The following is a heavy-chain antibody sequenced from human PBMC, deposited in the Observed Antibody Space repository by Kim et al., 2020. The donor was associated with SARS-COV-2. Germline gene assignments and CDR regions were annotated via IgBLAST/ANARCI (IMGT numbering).Heavy chain of an antibody. CDR1: GFTFSSYG. Sequence: GGSLRLSCAASGFTFSSYGMHWVRQAPGKGLEWVAVISYDGSNKYYADSVKGRFTISRDNSKNTLYLQMNSLRAEDTAVYYCAKLPYYDSSGYVYWGQGT. CDR2: ISYDGSNK. V-gene: IGHV3-30*18. D-gene: IGHD3-22*01. J-gene: IGHJ4*02. CDR3: AKLPYYDSSGYVY.